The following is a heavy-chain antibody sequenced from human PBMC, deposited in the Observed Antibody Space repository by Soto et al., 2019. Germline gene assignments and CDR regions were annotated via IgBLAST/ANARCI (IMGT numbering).Heavy chain of an antibody. CDR2: IFYNGGT. CDR3: ARETTSGWATGGLLEY. J-gene: IGHJ4*02. V-gene: IGHV4-59*11. Sequence: QVQLQESGPGLVKPSETLSLTCTVSGGSIINHCWSWIRQRPGKGLEWIGYIFYNGGTMYNPSLGSRVTMSVDTSKNQFSLRLRSVTAADTAVYYCARETTSGWATGGLLEYWGQGSLVTVSS. CDR1: GGSIINHC. D-gene: IGHD6-19*01.